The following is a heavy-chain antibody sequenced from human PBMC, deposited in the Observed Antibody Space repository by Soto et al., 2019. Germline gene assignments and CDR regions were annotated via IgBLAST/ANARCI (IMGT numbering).Heavy chain of an antibody. Sequence: GGSLRLSCTVSGFIFEDFAMHWVRQAPGQGLEWVSGINWNGVNKGYAESVLGRFTISRDKAKKSLYLDMNYLRPEDTALYFCAKDVDRLGELWGYLQNWGQGTMVTVYS. CDR2: INWNGVNK. V-gene: IGHV3-9*01. CDR3: AKDVDRLGELWGYLQN. J-gene: IGHJ1*01. D-gene: IGHD3-16*01. CDR1: GFIFEDFA.